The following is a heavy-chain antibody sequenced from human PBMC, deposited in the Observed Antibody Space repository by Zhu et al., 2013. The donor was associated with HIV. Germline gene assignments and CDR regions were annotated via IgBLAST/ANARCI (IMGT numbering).Heavy chain of an antibody. CDR1: GGTFSSYT. Sequence: QVQLVQSGAEVKKPGSSVKVSCKASGGTFSSYTISWVRQAPGQGLEWMGRIIPILGIANYAQKFQGRVTITADKSTSTAYMELSSLRSEDTAVYYCARGLAKRNDSSGGWGQGTLVTVSS. V-gene: IGHV1-69*02. CDR2: IIPILGIA. J-gene: IGHJ4*02. D-gene: IGHD3-22*01. CDR3: ARGLAKRNDSSGG.